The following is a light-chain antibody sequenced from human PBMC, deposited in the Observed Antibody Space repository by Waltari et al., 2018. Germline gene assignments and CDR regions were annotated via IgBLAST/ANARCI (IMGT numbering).Light chain of an antibody. CDR1: QGISSV. Sequence: DIQLTQSPSSVSASIGDRVTITCRASQGISSVLAWYQQKPGKAPRLLSYAASTLQSGVPPRFSGSGSGTDFTLTINNLQPEDFATYFCQQGDSFPYTFGGGTKVDIK. J-gene: IGKJ4*01. CDR2: AAS. V-gene: IGKV1-12*01. CDR3: QQGDSFPYT.